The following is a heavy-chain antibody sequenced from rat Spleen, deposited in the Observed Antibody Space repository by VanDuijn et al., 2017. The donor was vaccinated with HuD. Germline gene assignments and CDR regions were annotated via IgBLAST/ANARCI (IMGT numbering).Heavy chain of an antibody. J-gene: IGHJ4*01. Sequence: EVQLVESGGGLVQPGRSLKLSCVGSGFTFSDYAMAWVRQAPKKGLEWVTTIIYNGRTTYYRDSVKGRFTISRDNAKSTLYLQMNSLRSEDTATYYCTRGGPYVYTTDFYGVLDVWGQGASVTVSS. CDR2: IIYNGRTT. V-gene: IGHV5-17*01. CDR3: TRGGPYVYTTDFYGVLDV. D-gene: IGHD1-6*01. CDR1: GFTFSDYA.